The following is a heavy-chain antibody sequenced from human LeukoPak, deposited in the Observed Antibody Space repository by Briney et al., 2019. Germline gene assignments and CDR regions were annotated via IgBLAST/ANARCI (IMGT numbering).Heavy chain of an antibody. Sequence: GGSLRLSCAASGFTFDDYAMHWVRQAPGKGLEWASGISWNSGTIGYADSVKGRFTISRDNAKNSLYLQMHSLRAEDTALYYCAKDLAAAVTGGFDYWGQGTQVTVSS. V-gene: IGHV3-9*01. CDR3: AKDLAAAVTGGFDY. CDR2: ISWNSGTI. CDR1: GFTFDDYA. D-gene: IGHD6-13*01. J-gene: IGHJ4*02.